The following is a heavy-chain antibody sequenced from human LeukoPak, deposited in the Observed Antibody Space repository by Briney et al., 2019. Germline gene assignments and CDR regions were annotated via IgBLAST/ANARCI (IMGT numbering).Heavy chain of an antibody. V-gene: IGHV1-3*01. J-gene: IGHJ4*02. CDR1: GYTFTSYG. Sequence: EASVKVSCKASGYTFTSYGISWVRQAPGQRLEWMGWINAGNGNTKYSQKFQGRVTITRDTSASTAYMELSSLRSEDTAVYYCARIAAAAIDYWGQGTLVTVSS. CDR3: ARIAAAAIDY. CDR2: INAGNGNT. D-gene: IGHD6-13*01.